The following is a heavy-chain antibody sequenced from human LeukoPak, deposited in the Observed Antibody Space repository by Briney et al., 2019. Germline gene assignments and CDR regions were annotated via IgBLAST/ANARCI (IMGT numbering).Heavy chain of an antibody. Sequence: SGTLSLTCTVSGGSISSSSYYWGWIRQPPGTGLEWIGSIYYSGSTYYNPSLKSRVTISVDTSKNQFSLKLSSVTAADTAVYYCASSSSWSYYFDYWGQGTLVTVSS. V-gene: IGHV4-39*07. CDR2: IYYSGST. CDR3: ASSSSWSYYFDY. D-gene: IGHD6-13*01. J-gene: IGHJ4*02. CDR1: GGSISSSSYY.